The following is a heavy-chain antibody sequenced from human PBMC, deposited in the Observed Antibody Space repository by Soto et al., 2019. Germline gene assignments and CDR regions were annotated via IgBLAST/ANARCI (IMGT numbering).Heavy chain of an antibody. V-gene: IGHV3-7*05. CDR2: IREDGSLK. CDR1: GFILSNYW. CDR3: TRDRNYFDSSGNFYDAFDI. D-gene: IGHD3-22*01. J-gene: IGHJ3*02. Sequence: PGGSLRLSCAASGFILSNYWMIWVRQAPGKGLEWVANIREDGSLKYYLDSVSGRFTISRDNTKNSLYLQMDSLRVEDTAVYYCTRDRNYFDSSGNFYDAFDIWGQGTMVTVSS.